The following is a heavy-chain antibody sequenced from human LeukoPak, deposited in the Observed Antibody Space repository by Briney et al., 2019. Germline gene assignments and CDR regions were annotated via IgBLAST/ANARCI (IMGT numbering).Heavy chain of an antibody. CDR2: VTSSSTYI. CDR3: ARDPYSGGYGDYYYYYMDL. Sequence: PGGSLRLSCAASGFTFSTYNMNWVRQAPGKGLEWVSSVTSSSTYIYYADSVKGRFTISRDNAKNSLYLQMNSLRAEDTAVYYCARDPYSGGYGDYYYYYMDLWGQGTTVTISS. J-gene: IGHJ6*03. CDR1: GFTFSTYN. V-gene: IGHV3-21*01. D-gene: IGHD1-26*01.